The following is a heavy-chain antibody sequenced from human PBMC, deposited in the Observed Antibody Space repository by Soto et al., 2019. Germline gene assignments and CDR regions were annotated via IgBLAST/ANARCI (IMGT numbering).Heavy chain of an antibody. CDR3: ARDHSGSCLAQAFDI. Sequence: SETLSLTCTVSGGSISSYYWSWIRQPAGKGLEWIGRIYTSGSTNYNPSLKSRVTMSVDTSKNQFSLKLSSVTAADTAVYYCARDHSGSCLAQAFDIWGQGTMVTVSS. J-gene: IGHJ3*02. V-gene: IGHV4-4*07. CDR2: IYTSGST. CDR1: GGSISSYY. D-gene: IGHD1-26*01.